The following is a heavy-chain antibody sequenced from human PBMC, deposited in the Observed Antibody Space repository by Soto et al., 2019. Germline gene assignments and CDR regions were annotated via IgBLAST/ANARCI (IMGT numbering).Heavy chain of an antibody. CDR3: ARDIMVRVVPPNWFDP. D-gene: IGHD3-10*01. CDR2: TYSSGST. CDR1: GGSISSDDYY. V-gene: IGHV4-30-4*01. J-gene: IGHJ5*02. Sequence: PSETLSLTCTVSGGSISSDDYYWSWIRQPPGKGLEWIGSTYSSGSTYYNPSLKSRVTISVDTSKNRFSLKLSSVTAADTAVYYCARDIMVRVVPPNWFDPWGQGTLVTVSS.